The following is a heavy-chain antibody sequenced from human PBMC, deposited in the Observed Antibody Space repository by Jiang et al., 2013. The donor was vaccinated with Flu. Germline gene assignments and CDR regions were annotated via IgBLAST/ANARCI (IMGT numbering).Heavy chain of an antibody. CDR2: VYYLGAT. J-gene: IGHJ4*02. D-gene: IGHD6-13*01. CDR1: GDSISSSSFY. V-gene: IGHV4-39*02. Sequence: GSGLVKPSETLSLTCTVSGDSISSSSFYWGWIRQPPGKGLEWIGTVYYLGATQYNPSLKSRVTVSVDTSRNQFSLKLTSVTAADTAVYYCARESRYDAAGYWGQGTLVTVSS. CDR3: ARESRYDAAGY.